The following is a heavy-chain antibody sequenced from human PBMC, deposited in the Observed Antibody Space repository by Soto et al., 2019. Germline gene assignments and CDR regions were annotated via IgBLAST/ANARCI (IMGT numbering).Heavy chain of an antibody. D-gene: IGHD3-3*01. CDR1: GLTFSSYA. CDR3: AKDALAYYDFWS. CDR2: ISNSGRST. Sequence: GGSLRLSCAASGLTFSSYAMSWVRQAPGKGLEWVSHISNSGRSTKYADSVKGRFTISRDNSKNTLYLQMNSLRAEDTAIYYCAKDALAYYDFWSWGQGTLVTISS. J-gene: IGHJ4*02. V-gene: IGHV3-23*01.